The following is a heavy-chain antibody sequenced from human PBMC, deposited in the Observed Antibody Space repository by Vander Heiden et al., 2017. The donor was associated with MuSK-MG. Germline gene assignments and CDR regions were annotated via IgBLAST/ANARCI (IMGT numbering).Heavy chain of an antibody. D-gene: IGHD3-3*01. Sequence: VQLPQSGPGLVKPSQTLSLTCAISGDSVSSNSAAWNWIRQSPSRGLEWLGRTYYRSKWYYDYAGSVKSRITIIPDTSKNQFSLQLKSVTPEDTAVYYCARADYDFWSGYRWAFEYWDQGTLVTVSP. CDR2: TYYRSKWYY. CDR1: GDSVSSNSAA. V-gene: IGHV6-1*01. CDR3: ARADYDFWSGYRWAFEY. J-gene: IGHJ4*02.